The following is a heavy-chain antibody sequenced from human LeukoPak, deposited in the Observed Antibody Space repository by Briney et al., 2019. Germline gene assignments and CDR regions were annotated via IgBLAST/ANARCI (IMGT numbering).Heavy chain of an antibody. CDR3: ARSDTYYYDSSGYYDPDYYYYGMDV. CDR1: GFTFSSYA. V-gene: IGHV3-64*01. D-gene: IGHD3-22*01. J-gene: IGHJ6*02. CDR2: ISSNGGST. Sequence: GGSLRLSCAASGFTFSSYAMHWVRQAPGKGLEYVSAISSNGGSTYYANSVKGRFTISRDNSKNTLYLQMGSLRAEDMAVYYCARSDTYYYDSSGYYDPDYYYYGMDVWGQGTTVTVSS.